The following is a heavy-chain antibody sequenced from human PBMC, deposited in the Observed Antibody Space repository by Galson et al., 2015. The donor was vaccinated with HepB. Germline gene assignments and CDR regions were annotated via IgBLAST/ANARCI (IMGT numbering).Heavy chain of an antibody. J-gene: IGHJ4*02. D-gene: IGHD3-16*01. V-gene: IGHV3-33*01. Sequence: SLRLSCVGSGFTFSSYGLHWVRQAPGKGLEWVAVIWDDGSNKYYTDSVKGRFTISRDNSKNTLYLQMDSLRVEDTAVYYCARDQSGGFDYWGQGTLVTVSS. CDR1: GFTFSSYG. CDR2: IWDDGSNK. CDR3: ARDQSGGFDY.